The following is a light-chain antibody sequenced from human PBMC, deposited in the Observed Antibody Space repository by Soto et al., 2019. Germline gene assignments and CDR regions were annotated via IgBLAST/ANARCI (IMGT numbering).Light chain of an antibody. J-gene: IGKJ2*01. CDR2: GAS. V-gene: IGKV3-20*01. Sequence: EIVLTQSPGTLSLSPGERATLSCRASQSVSSAYLAWYQQIPGQAPRLLIYGASSRATGIPDRFSGSGSGIASTLTISGREPEDFAVYYCQQSGSSFYTFGQGTKLEIK. CDR1: QSVSSAY. CDR3: QQSGSSFYT.